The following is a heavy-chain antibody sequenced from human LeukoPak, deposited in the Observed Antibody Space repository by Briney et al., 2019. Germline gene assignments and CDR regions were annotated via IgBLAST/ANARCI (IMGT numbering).Heavy chain of an antibody. V-gene: IGHV3-23*01. D-gene: IGHD3-22*01. J-gene: IGHJ6*02. CDR3: AKSPKSSGYDYYYYYGMDV. Sequence: PGGSLRLSCAASGFTFSSYAMSWVRQAPGKGLEWVSAISGGGGSTYYADSVKGRFTISRDNSKNTLYLQMNSLRAEDTAVYYCAKSPKSSGYDYYYYYGMDVWGQGTTVTVSS. CDR2: ISGGGGST. CDR1: GFTFSSYA.